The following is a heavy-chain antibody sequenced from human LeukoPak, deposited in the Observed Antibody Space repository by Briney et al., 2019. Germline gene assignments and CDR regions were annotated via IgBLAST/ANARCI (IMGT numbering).Heavy chain of an antibody. J-gene: IGHJ3*02. D-gene: IGHD3-22*01. Sequence: GGSLRLSCAASGFTFSSYAMHWVRQAPGKGLEWVAVISYDGSNKYYADSVEGRFTISRDNSKNTLYLQMTSLRAEDTAVYYCASSDSSPDAFDIWGQGTMVTVSS. V-gene: IGHV3-30*04. CDR3: ASSDSSPDAFDI. CDR2: ISYDGSNK. CDR1: GFTFSSYA.